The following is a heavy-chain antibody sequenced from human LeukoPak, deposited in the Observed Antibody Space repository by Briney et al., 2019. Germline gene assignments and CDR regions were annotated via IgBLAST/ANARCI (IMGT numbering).Heavy chain of an antibody. CDR2: INPSGGST. V-gene: IGHV1-46*01. J-gene: IGHJ3*02. Sequence: ASVKVSCKASGYTFTSYYMHWVRQAPGQGLEWMGIINPSGGSTSYAQKFQGRVTMTEDTSTDTAYMELSSLRSEDTAVYYCATDRRVSYAFDIWGQGTMVTVSS. CDR3: ATDRRVSYAFDI. CDR1: GYTFTSYY.